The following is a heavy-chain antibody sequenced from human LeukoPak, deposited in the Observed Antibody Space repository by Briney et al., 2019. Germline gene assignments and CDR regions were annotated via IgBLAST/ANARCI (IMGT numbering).Heavy chain of an antibody. CDR1: AYPFNSYG. CDR2: INTNSGNT. V-gene: IGHV1-18*01. D-gene: IGHD6-13*01. CDR3: ARGVGIAAAGYFYYYMDV. J-gene: IGHJ6*03. Sequence: ASVKVSCKASAYPFNSYGINWVRQAPGQGLEWMGWINTNSGNTNYAQKLQGRVTMTTDTSTSTAYMELGRLRSDDTAVYYCARGVGIAAAGYFYYYMDVWGKGTTVTVSS.